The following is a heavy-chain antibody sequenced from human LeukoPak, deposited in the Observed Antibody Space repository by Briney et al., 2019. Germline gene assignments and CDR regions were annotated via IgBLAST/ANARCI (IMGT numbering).Heavy chain of an antibody. CDR1: GFTVSSNY. Sequence: GGSLRLSCAASGFTVSSNYVSWVRQAPGKGLEWVSVIYSGGSRYYADSVKGRFSLSRDNSRNALYLQMNSLRADDTAVYYCARSAPLGTHQYYFDYWGQGTLVTVSS. CDR2: IYSGGSR. CDR3: ARSAPLGTHQYYFDY. V-gene: IGHV3-53*01. J-gene: IGHJ4*02. D-gene: IGHD3-16*01.